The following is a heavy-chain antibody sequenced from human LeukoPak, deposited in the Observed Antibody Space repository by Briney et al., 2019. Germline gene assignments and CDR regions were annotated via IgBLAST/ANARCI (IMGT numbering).Heavy chain of an antibody. D-gene: IGHD1-1*01. CDR2: INHSGST. Sequence: SETLSLTCAVYGGSFSGYYWSWIRQPPGKGLEWIGEINHSGSTNYNPSLKSRVTISVDTSKNQFSLKLTSVTAADTAVYYCARERLELMGVSWWFDPWGQGTLVTVSS. CDR1: GGSFSGYY. CDR3: ARERLELMGVSWWFDP. V-gene: IGHV4-34*01. J-gene: IGHJ5*02.